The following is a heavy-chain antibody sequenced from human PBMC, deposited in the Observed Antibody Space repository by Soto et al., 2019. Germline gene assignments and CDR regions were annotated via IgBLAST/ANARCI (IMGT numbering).Heavy chain of an antibody. Sequence: ASVKVSCKASGYTFNSYAMHGVRQAPGQRLEWMGWINAGNGNTKHSQKLQGRVTITRDTSASTAYMELSSLRSEDTAVYYCARDVAAADYWGQGTLVTVSS. CDR3: ARDVAAADY. V-gene: IGHV1-3*01. J-gene: IGHJ4*02. D-gene: IGHD6-13*01. CDR1: GYTFNSYA. CDR2: INAGNGNT.